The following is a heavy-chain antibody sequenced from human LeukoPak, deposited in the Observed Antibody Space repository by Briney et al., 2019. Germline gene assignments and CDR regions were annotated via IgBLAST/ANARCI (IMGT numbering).Heavy chain of an antibody. V-gene: IGHV1-2*02. J-gene: IGHJ5*02. CDR1: GYTFTGYY. D-gene: IGHD1-26*01. CDR3: ARGSGGGNYYSNWFDP. CDR2: INPNSGGT. Sequence: GASVKVSCKASGYTFTGYYIHWVRQAPGQGLEWMGWINPNSGGTNSAQKFQGRVTMTRDTSISTAYMELSRLKSDDTAVYYCARGSGGGNYYSNWFDPWGQGTLVTVSS.